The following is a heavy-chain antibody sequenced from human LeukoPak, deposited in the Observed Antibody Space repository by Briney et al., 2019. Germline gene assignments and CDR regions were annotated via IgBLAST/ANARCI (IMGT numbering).Heavy chain of an antibody. J-gene: IGHJ3*02. V-gene: IGHV4-59*01. CDR3: ARVVSNGDRAAFDI. D-gene: IGHD2-8*01. CDR1: GGSISSYY. CDR2: LYYSGST. Sequence: SETLSLTCTVSGGSISSYYWSWIRQPPGKGLEWIGYLYYSGSTNYNPSLESRVTISLDTSKDHFSLRLSSVTAADTAVYYCARVVSNGDRAAFDIWGQGTMVTVSS.